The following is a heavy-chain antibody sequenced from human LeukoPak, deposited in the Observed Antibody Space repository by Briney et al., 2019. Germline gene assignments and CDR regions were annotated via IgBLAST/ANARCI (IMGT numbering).Heavy chain of an antibody. Sequence: ASVKVPCKASGYTFTSYDINWVRQATGQGLEWMEWMNPNSGNTGYAQKFQGRVTITRNTSISTAYMELSSLRSEDTAVYYCARAGGVWYYYYYMDVWGKGTTVTVSS. J-gene: IGHJ6*03. D-gene: IGHD3-16*01. V-gene: IGHV1-8*03. CDR1: GYTFTSYD. CDR3: ARAGGVWYYYYYMDV. CDR2: MNPNSGNT.